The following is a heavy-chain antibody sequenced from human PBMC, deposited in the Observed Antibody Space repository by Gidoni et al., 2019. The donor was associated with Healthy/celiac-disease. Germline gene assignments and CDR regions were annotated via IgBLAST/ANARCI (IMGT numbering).Heavy chain of an antibody. Sequence: QGEMVEAGGGVVQPGRCLRLSGEAAGSTVSSYAMHWVRQAPGTGLAWVAVLSYDGSNKHYADSVKGPFTISRDTSTNALYLHMISLRVEDTSVSYCARGFVIAVPRVDYWGQGTLVTVSS. V-gene: IGHV3-30*01. CDR2: LSYDGSNK. CDR1: GSTVSSYA. CDR3: ARGFVIAVPRVDY. J-gene: IGHJ4*02. D-gene: IGHD6-19*01.